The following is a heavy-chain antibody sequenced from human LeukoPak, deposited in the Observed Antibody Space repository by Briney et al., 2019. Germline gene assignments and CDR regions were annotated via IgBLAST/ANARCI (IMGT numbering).Heavy chain of an antibody. Sequence: GASVKVSCKASGYTFTGYYMHWVRQAPGQGLEWMGWINPNSGGTNYAQKFQGRVTMTRDTSISTAYMELSRLRSDDTAVYYCARPISYYYDNSGYYSWGQGTLVTVSS. D-gene: IGHD3-22*01. CDR1: GYTFTGYY. J-gene: IGHJ4*02. V-gene: IGHV1-2*02. CDR3: ARPISYYYDNSGYYS. CDR2: INPNSGGT.